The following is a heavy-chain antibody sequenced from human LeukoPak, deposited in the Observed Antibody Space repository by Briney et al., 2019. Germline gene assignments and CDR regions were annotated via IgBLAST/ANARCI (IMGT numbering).Heavy chain of an antibody. Sequence: SETLSLTCLVSGGSIYSSYWSWIRQSPGKGLEWVGYVHYAEGSYYNPSLKSRVTLSVDTSKNQFSLRLNSVTAADTAVYYCAIPYYYDSSGYYFQPAYAFDIWGQGTMVTVSS. V-gene: IGHV4-59*01. J-gene: IGHJ3*02. CDR3: AIPYYYDSSGYYFQPAYAFDI. CDR2: VHYAEGS. CDR1: GGSIYSSY. D-gene: IGHD3-22*01.